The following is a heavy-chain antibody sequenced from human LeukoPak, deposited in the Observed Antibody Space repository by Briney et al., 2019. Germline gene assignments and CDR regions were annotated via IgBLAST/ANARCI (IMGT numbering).Heavy chain of an antibody. CDR3: ASTTVTTPFDY. D-gene: IGHD4-11*01. J-gene: IGHJ4*02. Sequence: SETLSLTCNVFGGSIRSSNYYWGWIRQPPGKGLEWIGSIYYSGSTYYNPSLKSRVTISVDTSKNQFSLKLSSVTAADTAVYYCASTTVTTPFDYWGQGTLVTVSS. CDR2: IYYSGST. V-gene: IGHV4-39*01. CDR1: GGSIRSSNYY.